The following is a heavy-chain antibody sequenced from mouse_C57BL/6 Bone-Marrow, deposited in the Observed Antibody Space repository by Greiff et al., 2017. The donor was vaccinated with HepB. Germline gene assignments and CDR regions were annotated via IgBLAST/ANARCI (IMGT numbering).Heavy chain of an antibody. CDR2: IYPGSGST. CDR3: ARYYYGSSYRAY. CDR1: GYTFTSYW. D-gene: IGHD1-1*01. V-gene: IGHV1-55*01. Sequence: QVQLKQPGAELVKPGASVKMSCKASGYTFTSYWITWVKQRPGQGLEWIGDIYPGSGSTNYNEKFKSKATLTVDTSSSTAYMQLSSLTSEDSAVYYCARYYYGSSYRAYWGQGTLVTVSA. J-gene: IGHJ3*01.